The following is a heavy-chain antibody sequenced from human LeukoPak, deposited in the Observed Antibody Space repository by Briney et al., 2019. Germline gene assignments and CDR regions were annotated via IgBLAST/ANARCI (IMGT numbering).Heavy chain of an antibody. CDR3: VSSDYGGLDY. CDR2: ISSSSSYI. CDR1: GFTFSDYY. Sequence: GGSLRLSCAASGFTFSDYYMSWIRQAPGKGLEWVSSISSSSSYIYYADSVKGRFTISRDNAKNSLYLQMNSLRAEDTAVYYCVSSDYGGLDYWGQGTLVTVSS. D-gene: IGHD4-17*01. J-gene: IGHJ4*02. V-gene: IGHV3-11*04.